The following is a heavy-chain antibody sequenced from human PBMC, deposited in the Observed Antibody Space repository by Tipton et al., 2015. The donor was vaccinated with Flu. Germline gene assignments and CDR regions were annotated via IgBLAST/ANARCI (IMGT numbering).Heavy chain of an antibody. Sequence: LSCTVSGDSMRSDYFWAWIRQAPGKGLEWIGNIHYSGSPHYNPSLKSRVTITVDTSKNQFSLRLSSMTAADTAVYYCAKVIPEKVAGLEYWGQGTLVTVSS. CDR2: IHYSGSP. CDR1: GDSMRSDYF. CDR3: AKVIPEKVAGLEY. J-gene: IGHJ4*02. V-gene: IGHV4-38-2*02. D-gene: IGHD6-19*01.